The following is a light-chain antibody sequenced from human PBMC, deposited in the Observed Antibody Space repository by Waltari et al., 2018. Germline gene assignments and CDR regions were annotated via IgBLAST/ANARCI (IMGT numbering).Light chain of an antibody. CDR3: QQAYTFPYT. J-gene: IGKJ2*01. CDR1: QSIVKW. V-gene: IGKV1D-12*01. CDR2: AVS. Sequence: DIQMTTYPSSVSASVGDRGTITCRASQSIVKWLAWYQQMPGKAPKLIVYAVSNLQSGVSPRFSGSGSGTDFTLTIVNLQPEDFATYYCQQAYTFPYTFGQGTKLEIK.